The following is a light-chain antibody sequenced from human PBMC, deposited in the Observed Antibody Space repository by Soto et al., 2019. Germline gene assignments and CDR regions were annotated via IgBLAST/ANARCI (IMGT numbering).Light chain of an antibody. V-gene: IGKV1-6*01. Sequence: AIQMTQSPSSLSASVGDRVTITCRASQDIRNDLGWYQQKPGKTPKLLIFAASSLHSGAPSRFSRSGSGTDFTRTISSLQPEDFATDYCLQDFNQPWTCGQGTKVEIE. CDR3: LQDFNQPWT. CDR1: QDIRND. J-gene: IGKJ1*01. CDR2: AAS.